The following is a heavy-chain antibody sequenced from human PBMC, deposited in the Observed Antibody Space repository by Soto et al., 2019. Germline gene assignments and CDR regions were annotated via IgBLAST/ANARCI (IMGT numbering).Heavy chain of an antibody. Sequence: SETLSLTCAVSGGSISSGGYSWSWIRQPPGKGLEWIGYIYHSGSTYYNPSLKSRVTISVDRSKNQFSLKLSSVTAADTTVYYCARGGRIGMVVFDYWGQGALVIVSS. CDR2: IYHSGST. V-gene: IGHV4-30-2*01. CDR3: ARGGRIGMVVFDY. CDR1: GGSISSGGYS. D-gene: IGHD3-10*01. J-gene: IGHJ4*02.